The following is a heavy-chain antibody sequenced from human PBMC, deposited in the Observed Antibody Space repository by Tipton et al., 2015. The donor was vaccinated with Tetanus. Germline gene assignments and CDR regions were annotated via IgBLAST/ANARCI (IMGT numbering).Heavy chain of an antibody. CDR2: IDPGGSYV. J-gene: IGHJ5*02. V-gene: IGHV5-10-1*01. CDR3: ARHLPNWKDDH. D-gene: IGHD1-20*01. CDR1: GYRFTTYW. Sequence: VQLVQSGAEVKKPGEPVRISCKGSGYRFTTYWITWVRQMPGQGLEWMGTIDPGGSYVNYSPSFQGLVTTSTDQSISTAYLQWSGLKASDTAMYFCARHLPNWKDDHWGQGTLVTVSS.